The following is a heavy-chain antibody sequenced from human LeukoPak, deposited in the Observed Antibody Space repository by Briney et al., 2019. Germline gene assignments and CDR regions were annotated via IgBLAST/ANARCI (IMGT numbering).Heavy chain of an antibody. CDR1: GFTFSDYY. D-gene: IGHD1-1*01. CDR3: ARDPYNYASLFDF. Sequence: PGGSLRLSCEASGFTFSDYYMSWIRQAPGKGLEWVSYIGSSGINIYYADSVKGRFTISRDNARNSLYLQMNSLRADDTAVYYCARDPYNYASLFDFWGQGTLVTVSS. V-gene: IGHV3-11*01. CDR2: IGSSGINI. J-gene: IGHJ4*02.